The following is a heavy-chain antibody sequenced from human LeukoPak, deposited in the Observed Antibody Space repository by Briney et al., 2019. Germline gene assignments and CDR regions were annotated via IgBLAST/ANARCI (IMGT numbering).Heavy chain of an antibody. Sequence: GGSLRLSCAASGFTFSTYGMHWVRQAPGKGLEWVSSISSSGSYIYYADSVKGRFTISRHSSKNTLYLQMNSLRAEDAAVYYCAKDDSGWHPLGLDNWGQGTLVTVSS. CDR2: ISSSGSYI. V-gene: IGHV3-21*04. CDR3: AKDDSGWHPLGLDN. J-gene: IGHJ4*02. CDR1: GFTFSTYG. D-gene: IGHD6-19*01.